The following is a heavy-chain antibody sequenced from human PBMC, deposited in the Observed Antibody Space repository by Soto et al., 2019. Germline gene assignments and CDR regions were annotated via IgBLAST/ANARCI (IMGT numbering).Heavy chain of an antibody. V-gene: IGHV3-49*03. CDR3: TDTPLAIGY. CDR2: IRSKAYGGTT. D-gene: IGHD2-21*01. J-gene: IGHJ4*02. CDR1: GFTFGDYA. Sequence: PGGSLRLSCTASGFTFGDYAMSWFRQAPGKGLEWVGFIRSKAYGGTTEYAASVKGRFTISRDDSKNTLYLQMNSLKTEDTAVYYCTDTPLAIGYWGQGTLVTVSS.